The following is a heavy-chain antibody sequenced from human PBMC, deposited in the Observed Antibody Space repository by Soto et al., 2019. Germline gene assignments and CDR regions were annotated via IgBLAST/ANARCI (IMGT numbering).Heavy chain of an antibody. V-gene: IGHV1-69*13. CDR2: IIPMFGTP. J-gene: IGHJ4*02. Sequence: GASVKVSCKASGVTFNRQDMRWVRQAPGQGLEWMGGIIPMFGTPHYAEKFQDRVTITADESTGTAYLEMNSLSAEDTALYYCARESEDLTSNFDYWGQGTLVTVSS. CDR3: ARESEDLTSNFDY. CDR1: GVTFNRQD.